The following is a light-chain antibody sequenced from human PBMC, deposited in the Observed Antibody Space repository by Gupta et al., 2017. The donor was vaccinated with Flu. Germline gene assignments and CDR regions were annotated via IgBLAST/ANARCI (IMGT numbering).Light chain of an antibody. CDR2: LNSDGSH. Sequence: QVVLTQSPSASASLGASVKLTCPLSSGHSTYAIAWHQQQPKKGPRYLMNLNSDGSHSKGDGIPDRFSGSSSGAERYLTISSLQSEDEADYYCQTWGTGIGVFGGGTKLTVL. CDR3: QTWGTGIGV. CDR1: SGHSTYA. J-gene: IGLJ3*02. V-gene: IGLV4-69*01.